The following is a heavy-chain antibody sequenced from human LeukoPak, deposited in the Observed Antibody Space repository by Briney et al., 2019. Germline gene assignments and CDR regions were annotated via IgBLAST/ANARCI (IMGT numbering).Heavy chain of an antibody. CDR2: ISWNSGSI. Sequence: PGRSLRLSCAASGFTFDDYAMHWVRQAPGKGLEWVSGISWNSGSIGYADSVKGRFTISRDNAKNSLYLQMNSLRAEDTALYYCAKDKGRGVRGVTSWFDPWGQGTLVTVSS. J-gene: IGHJ5*02. CDR1: GFTFDDYA. V-gene: IGHV3-9*01. CDR3: AKDKGRGVRGVTSWFDP. D-gene: IGHD3-10*01.